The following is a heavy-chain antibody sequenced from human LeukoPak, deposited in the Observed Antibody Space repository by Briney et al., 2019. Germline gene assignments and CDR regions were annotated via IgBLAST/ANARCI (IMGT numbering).Heavy chain of an antibody. J-gene: IGHJ6*02. D-gene: IGHD3-22*01. CDR2: ISSSSSYI. Sequence: GGSLRLSCAASGFTFSSYAMHWVRQAPGKGLEWVSSISSSSSYIYYADSVKGRFTISRDNAKNSLYLHMNSLRAEDTAVYYCARDLFYYDSSGYYSGYYGMDVWGQGTTVTVSS. CDR1: GFTFSSYA. CDR3: ARDLFYYDSSGYYSGYYGMDV. V-gene: IGHV3-21*01.